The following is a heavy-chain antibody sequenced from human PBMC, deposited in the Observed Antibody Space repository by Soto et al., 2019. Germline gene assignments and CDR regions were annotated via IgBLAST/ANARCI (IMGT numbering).Heavy chain of an antibody. CDR2: ISYDGSNK. CDR3: ARGSSRGWFGELFFRPAMDV. Sequence: QVQLVESGGGVVQPGSSLRLSCAASGFTFSSYGMHWVRQAPGNGLEWVAVISYDGSNKYYADSVKGRFTISRDNSKNTLYLQMNSLRAEDTAVYYCARGSSRGWFGELFFRPAMDVWGQGTTVTVSS. J-gene: IGHJ6*02. D-gene: IGHD3-10*01. CDR1: GFTFSSYG. V-gene: IGHV3-30-3*01.